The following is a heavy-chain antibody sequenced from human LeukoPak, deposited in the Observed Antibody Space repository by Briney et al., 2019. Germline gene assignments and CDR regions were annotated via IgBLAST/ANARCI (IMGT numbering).Heavy chain of an antibody. D-gene: IGHD2-21*01. Sequence: SVKVSCKASGGTFSSYAISWVRQAPGQGLEWMGRIIPILGIANYAQKFQGRVTITADKSTSTAYMELSSLRSEDTAVYYCARVCGDCHVGGAFDIWGQGTMVTVSS. CDR3: ARVCGDCHVGGAFDI. V-gene: IGHV1-69*04. CDR2: IIPILGIA. CDR1: GGTFSSYA. J-gene: IGHJ3*02.